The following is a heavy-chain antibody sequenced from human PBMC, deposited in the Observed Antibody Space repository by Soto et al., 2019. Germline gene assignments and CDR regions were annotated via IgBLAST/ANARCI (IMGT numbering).Heavy chain of an antibody. CDR2: IYHSGST. V-gene: IGHV4-38-2*02. CDR1: GYSISSGYY. D-gene: IGHD3-10*01. Sequence: SETLSLTCTVSGYSISSGYYWGWIRQPPGKGLEWIGSIYHSGSTYYNPSLKSRVTISVDTSKNQFSLKLSSVTAADTAVYYCARDLLLWFGELDYWGQGTLVTVSS. CDR3: ARDLLLWFGELDY. J-gene: IGHJ4*02.